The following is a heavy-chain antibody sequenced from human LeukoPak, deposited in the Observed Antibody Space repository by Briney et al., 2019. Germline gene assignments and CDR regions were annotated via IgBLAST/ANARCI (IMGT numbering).Heavy chain of an antibody. CDR1: GFTFSSYW. CDR2: IKQDGSEK. V-gene: IGHV3-7*03. CDR3: ARSAKRDFWSGFSGTFDY. J-gene: IGHJ4*02. Sequence: GGSLRLSCAASGFTFSSYWMSWVRQAPGKGLEWVANIKQDGSEKYYVDSVKGRFTISRDNAKNSLYLQMNSLRAEDTAVYYCARSAKRDFWSGFSGTFDYWGQGTLVTVSS. D-gene: IGHD3-3*01.